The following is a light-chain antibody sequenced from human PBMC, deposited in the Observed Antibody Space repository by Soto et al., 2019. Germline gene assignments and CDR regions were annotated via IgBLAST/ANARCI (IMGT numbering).Light chain of an antibody. V-gene: IGKV3-20*01. Sequence: EIVLTQPPGTLSLSPGERATLSCRASQSVSSSYLAWYQQKPGQAPRLLIYGASSRATGIPDRFSGSGSGTEFTLTISSLQSEDVAVYYCQQYNTRPPTTFGQGTRLEIK. J-gene: IGKJ5*01. CDR3: QQYNTRPPTT. CDR1: QSVSSSY. CDR2: GAS.